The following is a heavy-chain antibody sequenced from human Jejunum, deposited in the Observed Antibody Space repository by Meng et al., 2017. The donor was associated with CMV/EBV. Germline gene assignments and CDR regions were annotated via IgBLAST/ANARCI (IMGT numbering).Heavy chain of an antibody. CDR1: GFTFDKYW. J-gene: IGHJ4*02. CDR2: IKQDESEK. V-gene: IGHV3-7*01. CDR3: ARWGGEKSTSGLDY. D-gene: IGHD2/OR15-2a*01. Sequence: GFTFDKYWMTWVRQAPGKGLEWVANIKQDESEKYYVDSVKGRFTISRDNSQNSLYLQMSSLRVEDTSVYYCARWGGEKSTSGLDYWGQGTLVTVSS.